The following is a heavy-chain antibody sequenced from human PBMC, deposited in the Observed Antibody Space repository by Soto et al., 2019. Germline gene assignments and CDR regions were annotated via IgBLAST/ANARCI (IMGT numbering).Heavy chain of an antibody. D-gene: IGHD1-26*01. CDR1: GGSISSYY. CDR3: ARVTASDYVDY. J-gene: IGHJ4*02. Sequence: PSETLSLTCSVSGGSISSYYWSWIRQPPGKGLEWIGYIFYSGRSGSTNYNPSLKSRVTISVDTSKNQFSPKLSSVTAADTAVYYCARVTASDYVDYWGQGTLVTVSS. CDR2: IFYSGRSGST. V-gene: IGHV4-59*08.